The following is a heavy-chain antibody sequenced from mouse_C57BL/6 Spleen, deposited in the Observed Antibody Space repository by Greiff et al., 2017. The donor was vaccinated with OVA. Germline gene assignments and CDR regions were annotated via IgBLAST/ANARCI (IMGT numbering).Heavy chain of an antibody. CDR2: IDPSDSYT. Sequence: VQLQQPGAELVKPGASVKLSCKASGYTFTSYWMQWVNQRPGQGLEWIGEIDPSDSYTNYNQKFKGKATLTVDTSSSTAYMQLSSLTSEDSAVYYCARRWLLRCLDYWGQGTTLTVSS. CDR3: ARRWLLRCLDY. V-gene: IGHV1-50*01. J-gene: IGHJ2*01. D-gene: IGHD2-3*01. CDR1: GYTFTSYW.